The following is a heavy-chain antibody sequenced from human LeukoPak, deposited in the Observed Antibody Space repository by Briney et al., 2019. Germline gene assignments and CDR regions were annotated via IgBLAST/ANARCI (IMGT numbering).Heavy chain of an antibody. CDR1: GFTFNSCA. J-gene: IGHJ4*02. Sequence: PGGSLRLSCEAAGFTFNSCAMSWVRQAPGKGLQWVAGISGGGETTFYADAVKGRFTISRDHFRNPLYLQLNSLSADDTAVYYCAKKIIGYCASGRCHFDYWGQGTLVTVSS. D-gene: IGHD2-15*01. V-gene: IGHV3-23*01. CDR2: ISGGGETT. CDR3: AKKIIGYCASGRCHFDY.